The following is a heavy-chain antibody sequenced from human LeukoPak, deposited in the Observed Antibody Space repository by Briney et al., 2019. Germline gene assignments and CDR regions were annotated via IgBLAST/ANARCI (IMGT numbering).Heavy chain of an antibody. D-gene: IGHD2-2*01. CDR2: IYYSGST. CDR1: GGSISSGDYY. J-gene: IGHJ2*01. V-gene: IGHV4-30-4*01. CDR3: ARDLLRYCSSTSCKGRRHYWYLDL. Sequence: PSETLSLTCTVSGGSISSGDYYWSWIRQPPGKGLEWIGYIYYSGSTYYNPSLKSRVTISVDTSKNQFSLKLSSVTAADTAVYYCARDLLRYCSSTSCKGRRHYWYLDLCGRGTLVTVSS.